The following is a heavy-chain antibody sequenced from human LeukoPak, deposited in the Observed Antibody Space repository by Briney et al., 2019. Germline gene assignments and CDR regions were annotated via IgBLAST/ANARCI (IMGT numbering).Heavy chain of an antibody. CDR2: IRYDGSNK. V-gene: IGHV3-30*02. Sequence: PGGSLRLSCAASGFTFSSYGMHWVRQAPGKGLEWVAFIRYDGSNKYYADSVKGRFTISRDNSKNTPYLQMNSLRAEDTAVYYCAKGAYWYDSSGYYQNFDYWGQGTLVTVSS. CDR3: AKGAYWYDSSGYYQNFDY. J-gene: IGHJ4*02. D-gene: IGHD3-22*01. CDR1: GFTFSSYG.